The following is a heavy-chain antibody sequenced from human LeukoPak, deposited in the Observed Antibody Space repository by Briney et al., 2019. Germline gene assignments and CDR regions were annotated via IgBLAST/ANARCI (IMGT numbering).Heavy chain of an antibody. V-gene: IGHV4-59*01. D-gene: IGHD4/OR15-4a*01. CDR3: ARAWNGCSDY. CDR1: GGSISSYY. Sequence: SETLSLTCTVSGGSISSYYWSWIRQPPGKGLEWIGYIYYSGSTNYNPSLKSRVTISVDTSKNQFSLKLSSVTAADTAVYYCARAWNGCSDYWGQGTLVTVSS. J-gene: IGHJ4*02. CDR2: IYYSGST.